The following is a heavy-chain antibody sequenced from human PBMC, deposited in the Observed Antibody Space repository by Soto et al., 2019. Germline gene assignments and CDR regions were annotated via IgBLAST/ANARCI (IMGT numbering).Heavy chain of an antibody. Sequence: SETLSLTCTVSGDSISTFYWSWIRQPPGKGLEWIGYIYYTGSTNYNPSLKSRVTMSVDTSKKQFSLKLTSVTAADTAVYYRARQRGNYFDYWGQGSLVTVSS. D-gene: IGHD3-10*01. CDR1: GDSISTFY. V-gene: IGHV4-59*01. CDR2: IYYTGST. J-gene: IGHJ4*02. CDR3: ARQRGNYFDY.